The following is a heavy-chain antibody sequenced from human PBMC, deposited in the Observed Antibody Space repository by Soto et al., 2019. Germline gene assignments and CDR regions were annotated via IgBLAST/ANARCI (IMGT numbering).Heavy chain of an antibody. V-gene: IGHV4-59*01. CDR3: ARDSPTTVGGWYYFDL. CDR2: TYYSGTT. CDR1: GDSITSYY. Sequence: SETLSLTCNVSGDSITSYYWSWIRQTPGKGLEWIGYTYYSGTTKYNPSLKSRVTISVDTSKNQVSLRLHSVTAADTAVYYCARDSPTTVGGWYYFDLWGQGILVTVSS. J-gene: IGHJ4*02. D-gene: IGHD6-19*01.